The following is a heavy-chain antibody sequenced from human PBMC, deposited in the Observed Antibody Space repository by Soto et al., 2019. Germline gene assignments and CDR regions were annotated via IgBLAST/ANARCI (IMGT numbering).Heavy chain of an antibody. J-gene: IGHJ4*02. Sequence: GGSLRLSCEASEFAFSHVSMNWVRQVPGKGLEWVASISSASSETWYADSVKGRFIISRDNAQNSLFLQMNTLRPEDSAIYYCARVAYWGPGTQVTVSS. CDR2: ISSASSET. CDR3: ARVAY. CDR1: EFAFSHVS. V-gene: IGHV3-21*01.